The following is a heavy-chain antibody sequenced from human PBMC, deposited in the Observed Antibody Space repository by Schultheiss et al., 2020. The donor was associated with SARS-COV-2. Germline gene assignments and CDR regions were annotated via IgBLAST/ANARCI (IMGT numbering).Heavy chain of an antibody. V-gene: IGHV3-73*01. CDR3: TKDSGVITAALWN. Sequence: GGSLRLSCAASGFTFSASGVHWVRQAPGKGLEWVGRIRSKANGYATEYAASVKGRFTISRDNAKNSLYLQMDSLRAEDTALYYCTKDSGVITAALWNWGQGTLVTVSS. CDR1: GFTFSASG. CDR2: IRSKANGYAT. J-gene: IGHJ4*02. D-gene: IGHD2-21*01.